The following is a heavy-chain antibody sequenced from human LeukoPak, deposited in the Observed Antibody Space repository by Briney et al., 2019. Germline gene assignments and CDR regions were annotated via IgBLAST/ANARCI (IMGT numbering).Heavy chain of an antibody. Sequence: GRSLRLSCTASGFTFGDYAMSWVRQAPGKGLEWVGFIRSKAYGATTEYAASVKGRFTISRDDSKGIAYLQLNSLKTEDTAVYYCTRETVTTEGFWGQGTLVTVSS. CDR3: TRETVTTEGF. D-gene: IGHD4-17*01. CDR1: GFTFGDYA. V-gene: IGHV3-49*04. J-gene: IGHJ4*02. CDR2: IRSKAYGATT.